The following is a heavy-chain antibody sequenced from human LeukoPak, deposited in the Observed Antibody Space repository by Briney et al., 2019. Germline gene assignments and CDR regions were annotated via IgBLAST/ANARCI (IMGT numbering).Heavy chain of an antibody. CDR3: AGFGENGMDV. CDR2: IYYSGST. J-gene: IGHJ6*02. V-gene: IGHV4-59*01. D-gene: IGHD3-10*01. Sequence: PSETLSLTCAVSGGSISSYYWSWIRQPPGKGLEWIGYIYYSGSTNYNPSLKSRVTISVGTYKNQFSLKLSSVTAADTAVYYCAGFGENGMDVWGQGTTVTVSS. CDR1: GGSISSYY.